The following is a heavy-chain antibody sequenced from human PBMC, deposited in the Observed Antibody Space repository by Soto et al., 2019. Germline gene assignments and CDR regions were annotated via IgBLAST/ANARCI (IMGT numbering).Heavy chain of an antibody. J-gene: IGHJ4*02. CDR1: GYTFINYA. Sequence: QVQLVQSGPEVKKPGASVKVSCKASGYTFINYAITWVRQAPGQGLEWMGWINTYNGNTNYAENLQGRATMTTDTSTNTAYMEVRSLRSDDTAVYYWAGAPRGEMATDWGQGTLVTVSS. V-gene: IGHV1-18*01. D-gene: IGHD5-12*01. CDR2: INTYNGNT. CDR3: AGAPRGEMATD.